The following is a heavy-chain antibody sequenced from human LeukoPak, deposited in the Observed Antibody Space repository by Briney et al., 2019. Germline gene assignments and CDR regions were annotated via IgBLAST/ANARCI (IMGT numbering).Heavy chain of an antibody. CDR1: GGSISSSNW. CDR2: IHHSGST. CDR3: ARGADYDSSGYLIDY. J-gene: IGHJ4*02. Sequence: PSETLSLTCAVSGGSISSSNWWSWVRQPPGKGLEWIGEIHHSGSTNYNPSLKSRVTISVDKSKNQFSLKLSSVTAADTAVYYCARGADYDSSGYLIDYWGQGTLVTVSS. V-gene: IGHV4-4*02. D-gene: IGHD3-22*01.